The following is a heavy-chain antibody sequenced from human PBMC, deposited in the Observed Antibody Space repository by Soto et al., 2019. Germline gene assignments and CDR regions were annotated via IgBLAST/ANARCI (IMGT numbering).Heavy chain of an antibody. CDR1: GGSFSGYY. J-gene: IGHJ5*02. CDR3: ARADGEVVAATYNWFDP. CDR2: INHSGST. V-gene: IGHV4-34*01. Sequence: SETLSITFAVCGGSFSGYYWSWIRQPPGKGLEWIGEINHSGSTNYNPSLKSRVTISVDTSKDQFSLKLSSVTAADTAVYYCARADGEVVAATYNWFDPWGQGTLVTVSS. D-gene: IGHD2-15*01.